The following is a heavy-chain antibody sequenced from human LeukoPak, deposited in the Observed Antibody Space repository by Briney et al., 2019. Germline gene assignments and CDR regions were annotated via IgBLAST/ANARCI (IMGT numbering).Heavy chain of an antibody. CDR1: GGSSSGYY. D-gene: IGHD2-2*01. J-gene: IGHJ5*02. V-gene: IGHV4-34*01. CDR3: ARGRQYQLTRRWFDP. CDR2: INHSGST. Sequence: PSETLSLTCAVYGGSSSGYYWSWIRQPPGKGLEWIGEINHSGSTNYNPSLKSRVTISVDTSKNQFSLKLSSVTAADTAVYYCARGRQYQLTRRWFDPWGQGTLVTVSS.